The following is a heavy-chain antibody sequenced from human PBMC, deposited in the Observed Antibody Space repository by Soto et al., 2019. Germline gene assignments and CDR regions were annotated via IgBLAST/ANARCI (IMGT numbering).Heavy chain of an antibody. V-gene: IGHV4-59*01. CDR3: ARGSLSTIFGVVNYFFVY. J-gene: IGHJ4*02. CDR2: IYYSGST. CDR1: GGSISSYY. D-gene: IGHD3-3*01. Sequence: SETLSLTCSISGGSISSYYWSWIRQPPGNGLQWIGYIYYSGSTNYNPSLTSRVTMSVDTSKNQFSLKLSSVTAADTAVYYCARGSLSTIFGVVNYFFVYWGQGTLVTVSS.